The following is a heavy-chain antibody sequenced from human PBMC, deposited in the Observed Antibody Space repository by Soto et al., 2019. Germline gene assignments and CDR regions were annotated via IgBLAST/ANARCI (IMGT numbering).Heavy chain of an antibody. V-gene: IGHV5-51*01. CDR2: IYPGDSDT. D-gene: IGHD2-2*01. J-gene: IGHJ6*02. CDR3: ARQGSNGAYYYYGMDV. Sequence: GESLKISCKGSGYRFPSYCIAWVRQTPWKGLEWMGIIYPGDSDTVYNPSFQGQVTFSADKSTSTAYLHWSSLKASDTAIYYCARQGSNGAYYYYGMDVWGQGTTVTVSS. CDR1: GYRFPSYC.